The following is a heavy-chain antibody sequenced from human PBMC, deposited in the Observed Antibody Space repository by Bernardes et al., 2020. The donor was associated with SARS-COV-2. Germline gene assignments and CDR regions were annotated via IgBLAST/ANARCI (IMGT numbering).Heavy chain of an antibody. J-gene: IGHJ5*02. D-gene: IGHD6-6*01. V-gene: IGHV4-59*08. CDR3: ARRIAARRDVGWFDP. CDR1: GGSISSYY. CDR2: IYYSGST. Sequence: SETLSLTCTVSGGSISSYYWSWIRQPPGKGLEWIGYIYYSGSTNYNPSLKSRVTISVDTSKNQFSLKLSSVTAADTAVYYCARRIAARRDVGWFDPWGQGTLVTVSS.